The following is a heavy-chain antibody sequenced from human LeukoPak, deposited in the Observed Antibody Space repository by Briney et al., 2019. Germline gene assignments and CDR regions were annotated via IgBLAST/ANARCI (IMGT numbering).Heavy chain of an antibody. V-gene: IGHV6-1*01. D-gene: IGHD6-13*01. J-gene: IGHJ4*02. CDR2: TYYRSKWYN. Sequence: SRTLSLTCAISGDSVSSNSAAWNWIRQSPSSGLEWLGRTYYRSKWYNDYAVSVKSRITINPDTSKNQFSLQLNSVTPEDTAVYYCARGGTAAAGPRLDYWGQGTLVTVSS. CDR1: GDSVSSNSAA. CDR3: ARGGTAAAGPRLDY.